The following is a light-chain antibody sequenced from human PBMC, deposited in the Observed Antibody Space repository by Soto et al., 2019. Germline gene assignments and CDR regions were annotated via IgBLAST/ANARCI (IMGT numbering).Light chain of an antibody. CDR2: EVS. Sequence: QSVLTQPPSASGSPGQSVTISCTRTSSDVGGYKYVSWYQQHPGKAPKLMIYEVSKRPSGVPDRFSGSKSGNTASLTVSGLQAEDEADYYCSSYAGSNNWVFGGGTKVTVL. CDR3: SSYAGSNNWV. V-gene: IGLV2-8*01. CDR1: SSDVGGYKY. J-gene: IGLJ3*02.